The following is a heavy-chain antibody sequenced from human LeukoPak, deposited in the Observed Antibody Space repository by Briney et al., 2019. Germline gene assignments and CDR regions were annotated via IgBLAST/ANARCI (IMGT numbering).Heavy chain of an antibody. CDR3: ARGGTRITIVGVVINDFDY. V-gene: IGHV4-30-4*02. Sequence: SETLSLTCTVSGGSISSGDHYWSWIRQPPGKGLEWIGYIYHSGNTYYNPSLKSRLTISADTPRNQFSLKLRSVTAADTAVYYCARGGTRITIVGVVINDFDYWGQGTLVTVSS. D-gene: IGHD3-3*01. CDR1: GGSISSGDHY. CDR2: IYHSGNT. J-gene: IGHJ4*02.